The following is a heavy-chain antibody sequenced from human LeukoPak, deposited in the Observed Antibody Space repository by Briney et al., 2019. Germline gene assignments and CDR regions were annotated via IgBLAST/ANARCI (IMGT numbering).Heavy chain of an antibody. J-gene: IGHJ5*02. D-gene: IGHD3-9*01. V-gene: IGHV1-46*01. CDR1: GYTFTSSY. Sequence: ASVKVSCKASGYTFTSSYMHWVRQAPGQGLERMGIINPNSGSTTYAQKFQGRVTMTRDTSTSTVYMELRSLRSEDRAVYFCARGVRVTATGTDWFDPWGQGTLVTVSS. CDR2: INPNSGST. CDR3: ARGVRVTATGTDWFDP.